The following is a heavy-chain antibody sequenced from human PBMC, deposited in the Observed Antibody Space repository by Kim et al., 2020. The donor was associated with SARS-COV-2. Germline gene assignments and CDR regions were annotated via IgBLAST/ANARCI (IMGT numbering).Heavy chain of an antibody. Sequence: GGSLRLSCAASGFTFSSYAMSWVRQAPGKGLEWVSAISGSGGSTYYADSVKGRFTISRDNSKNTLYLQMNSLRAEDTAVYYCAKKFLGEVVPAAMLAYWGQGTLVTVSS. D-gene: IGHD2-2*01. J-gene: IGHJ4*02. CDR1: GFTFSSYA. CDR2: ISGSGGST. CDR3: AKKFLGEVVPAAMLAY. V-gene: IGHV3-23*01.